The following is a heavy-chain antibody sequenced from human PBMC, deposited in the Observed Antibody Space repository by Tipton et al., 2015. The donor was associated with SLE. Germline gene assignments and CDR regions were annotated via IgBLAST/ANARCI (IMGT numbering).Heavy chain of an antibody. CDR3: ARAQTPTLYYMDV. J-gene: IGHJ6*03. CDR2: IYYGGST. V-gene: IGHV4-59*01. CDR1: GGSISSSY. Sequence: TLSLTCSVSGGSISSSYWTWIRQPPGKGLEWIGYIYYGGSTNYNPSLKSRVTISVDTSKNQFSLKLSSVTAADTAVYYCARAQTPTLYYMDVWGKGTTVTVSS.